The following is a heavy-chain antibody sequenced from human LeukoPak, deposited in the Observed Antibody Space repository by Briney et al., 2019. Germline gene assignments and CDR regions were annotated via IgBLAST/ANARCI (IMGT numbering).Heavy chain of an antibody. D-gene: IGHD3-3*01. J-gene: IGHJ4*02. CDR1: GYTFTSYG. V-gene: IGHV1-69*13. CDR2: IIPIYGRA. CDR3: AAGGAYEFRDDY. Sequence: SVKVSCKASGYTFTSYGISWVRQAPGQGLEWMGKIIPIYGRANYGQKFQGRVTITADELTTTSYMELSSLTAEDMAVYYCAAGGAYEFRDDYWGQGTLVTVSS.